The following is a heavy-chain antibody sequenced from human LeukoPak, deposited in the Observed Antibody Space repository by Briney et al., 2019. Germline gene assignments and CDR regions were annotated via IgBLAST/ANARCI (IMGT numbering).Heavy chain of an antibody. D-gene: IGHD3-22*01. V-gene: IGHV3-48*04. CDR1: GFTFSSYS. Sequence: PWGSLRLSCAASGFTFSSYSMNWVRQAPGKGLEWVSYISSSSSTIYYADSVKGRFTISRDNAKNTLYLQMNSLRAEDTAVYYCAKTSTYYDSSGLAFDIWGQGTMVTVSS. CDR2: ISSSSSTI. J-gene: IGHJ3*02. CDR3: AKTSTYYDSSGLAFDI.